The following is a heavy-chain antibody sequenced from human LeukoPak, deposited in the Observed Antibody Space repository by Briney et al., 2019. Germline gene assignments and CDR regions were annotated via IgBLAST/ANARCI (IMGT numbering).Heavy chain of an antibody. CDR2: ISSSSSYI. V-gene: IGHV3-21*01. J-gene: IGHJ4*02. CDR3: ARGRYCSGGNCLHDY. CDR1: GFTFSSYS. Sequence: PGGSLRLSCAASGFTFSSYSMNWVRQAPGKGLEWVSSISSSSSYIYYADSVKGRFTISRDNAKNSLYLQMNSLRAEDTAVYYCARGRYCSGGNCLHDYWGQGTLVTVSS. D-gene: IGHD2-15*01.